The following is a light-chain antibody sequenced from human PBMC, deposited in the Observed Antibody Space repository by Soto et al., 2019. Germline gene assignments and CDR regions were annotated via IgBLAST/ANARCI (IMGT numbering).Light chain of an antibody. CDR3: HQYGNGAYT. Sequence: EIVLTQSPGTVSLSPGERATLSCRASQSVSSSYLAWYQQKPGQAPRLLIYGASTRAVGIPVRFSGGGSGTDFTLAISRLAPEDFAVYYCHQYGNGAYTFGQGTKVEMK. CDR1: QSVSSSY. CDR2: GAS. V-gene: IGKV3-20*01. J-gene: IGKJ2*01.